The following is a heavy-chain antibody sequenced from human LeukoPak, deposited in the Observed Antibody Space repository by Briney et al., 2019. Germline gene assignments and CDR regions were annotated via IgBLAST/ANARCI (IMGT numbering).Heavy chain of an antibody. V-gene: IGHV1-8*01. J-gene: IGHJ4*02. CDR1: GYTFTSYD. D-gene: IGHD5-18*01. CDR3: ARGVGHRGQEHSYVYYFDY. Sequence: ASVTVSCKASGYTFTSYDINWVRQANGQGLEWMGWMNPNSGNTGYAQKIQGRVNMTRNTSLSTAYMELSSLRSEDTAVYYCARGVGHRGQEHSYVYYFDYWGQGPLVTVSS. CDR2: MNPNSGNT.